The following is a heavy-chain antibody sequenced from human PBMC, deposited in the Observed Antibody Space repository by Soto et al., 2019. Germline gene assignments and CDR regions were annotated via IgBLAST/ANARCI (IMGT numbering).Heavy chain of an antibody. CDR3: ARLDIVGPSTVP. J-gene: IGHJ5*02. CDR1: GYTFTTYY. CDR2: INPTSGST. Sequence: QVQLLQSGAEVKRPGASVNVSCKAFGYTFTTYYMHWVRQAPGPGLEWMGMINPTSGSTTYAQNFQGRVTMTRDKSTRTVYMELNSLRSEDTAVYYCARLDIVGPSTVPWGQGTLVTVSS. V-gene: IGHV1-46*01. D-gene: IGHD1-26*01.